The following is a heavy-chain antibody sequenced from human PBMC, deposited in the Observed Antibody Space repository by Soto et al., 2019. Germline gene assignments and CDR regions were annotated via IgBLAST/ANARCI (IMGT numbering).Heavy chain of an antibody. CDR2: IYYSGST. CDR1: GGSISRSSYY. V-gene: IGHV4-39*01. CDR3: FASSAPLSYFDY. J-gene: IGHJ4*02. Sequence: QLQLQEAGPVLVKPSATLSLTCTVSGGSISRSSYYWGWIRQPPGKGLEWIGSIYYSGSTYYNPSLNSRFTISVDTSMNLFSLRLSSVTAAETAGYYCFASSAPLSYFDYWGQGTLVTVSS. D-gene: IGHD6-25*01.